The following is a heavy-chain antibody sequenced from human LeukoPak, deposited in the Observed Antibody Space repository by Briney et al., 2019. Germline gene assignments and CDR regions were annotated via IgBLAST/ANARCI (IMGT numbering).Heavy chain of an antibody. CDR2: INHSGST. D-gene: IGHD3-3*01. CDR3: ARSDFGVVTHY. Sequence: ASETLSLTCAVYGGSFSGYYWSWIRQPPGKGLEWIGEINHSGSTNYNPSLKSRVTISVDKSKNQFSLKLSSVTAADTAVYYCARSDFGVVTHYWGQGTLVTVSS. CDR1: GGSFSGYY. J-gene: IGHJ4*02. V-gene: IGHV4-34*01.